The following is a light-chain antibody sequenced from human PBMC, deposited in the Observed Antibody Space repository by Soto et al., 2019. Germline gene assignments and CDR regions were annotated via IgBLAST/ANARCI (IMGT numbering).Light chain of an antibody. CDR2: EGS. CDR3: CSYAGSNYYV. Sequence: QSALTQPASVSGSPVQSVTISCTGTSNDVGSYNLVSWYQHHPGKAPKLMIFEGSKRPSGVSNRFSGSKSGNTASLTISGLQAEDEADFYCCSYAGSNYYVFGTGTKVTVL. J-gene: IGLJ1*01. CDR1: SNDVGSYNL. V-gene: IGLV2-23*01.